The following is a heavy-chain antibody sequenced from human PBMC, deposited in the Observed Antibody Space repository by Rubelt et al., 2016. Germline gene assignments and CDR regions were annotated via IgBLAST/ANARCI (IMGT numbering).Heavy chain of an antibody. V-gene: IGHV3-30*18. Sequence: GFTFSSYGMHWVRQAPGKGLEWVAVISYDGSNKYYADSVKGRFTISRDNSKNTLYLQMNSLRAEDTAVYYCAKFPLAYYYATSGYDSWGQGTLVTVSS. CDR1: GFTFSSYG. D-gene: IGHD3-22*01. J-gene: IGHJ4*02. CDR2: ISYDGSNK. CDR3: AKFPLAYYYATSGYDS.